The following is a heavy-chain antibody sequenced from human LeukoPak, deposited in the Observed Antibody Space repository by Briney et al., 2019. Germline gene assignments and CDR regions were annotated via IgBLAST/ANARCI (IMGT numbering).Heavy chain of an antibody. CDR2: IYTSGST. D-gene: IGHD1-7*01. J-gene: IGHJ4*02. V-gene: IGHV4-61*02. Sequence: TLSLTCAVSGGSISSGGYSWSWIRQPPGKGLEWIGRIYTSGSTNYNPSLKSRVTISLDSSKNQFSLKLSSVTAADTSVYSCARGNYGTFDYWGQGTLVTVSS. CDR3: ARGNYGTFDY. CDR1: GGSISSGGYS.